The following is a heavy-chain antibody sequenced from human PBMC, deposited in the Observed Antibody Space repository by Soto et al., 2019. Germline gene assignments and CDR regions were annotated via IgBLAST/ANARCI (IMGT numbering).Heavy chain of an antibody. CDR2: IYRSGGT. Sequence: SETLSLTCSVSGGSLSTYYWSWIRQPAGKGLEWIGRIYRSGGTNFNPSLMSRVSMSVDTSKNQFSLKLSSVVAADTAVYYCARGAAAGVDHGRDVGGQGTRDPVSS. J-gene: IGHJ6*02. V-gene: IGHV4-4*07. CDR3: ARGAAAGVDHGRDV. CDR1: GGSLSTYY. D-gene: IGHD6-13*01.